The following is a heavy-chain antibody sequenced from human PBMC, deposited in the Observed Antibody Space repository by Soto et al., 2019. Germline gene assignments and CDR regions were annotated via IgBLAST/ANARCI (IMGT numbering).Heavy chain of an antibody. CDR2: IFSSGST. Sequence: SETLSLTCTVSGGSINTFYWSWVRQPAGKGLERIGRIFSSGSTSFNPSLESRVAMSVDTSKNHFSLNLSSVTAADMAVYYCAREGSXSAYNFAHGIQLWSFDFWGQGALVTVSS. D-gene: IGHD5-12*01. CDR3: AREGSXSAYNFAHGIQLWSFDF. V-gene: IGHV4-4*07. CDR1: GGSINTFY. J-gene: IGHJ4*02.